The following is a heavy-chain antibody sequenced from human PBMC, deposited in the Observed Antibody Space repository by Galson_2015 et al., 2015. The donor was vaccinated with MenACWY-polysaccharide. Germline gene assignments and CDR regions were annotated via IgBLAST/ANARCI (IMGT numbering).Heavy chain of an antibody. CDR3: AREPTLSGSFGWFDP. J-gene: IGHJ5*02. CDR2: MSHSGRA. Sequence: TVSGGSVSTTTYYWSWLRQPPGKGLEWIGYMSHSGRANSNPSLRSRVTISLDTSKNQFSLRLSSVTAADTAMYYCAREPTLSGSFGWFDPWGQGTLVTVSS. V-gene: IGHV4-61*01. D-gene: IGHD1-26*01. CDR1: GGSVSTTTYY.